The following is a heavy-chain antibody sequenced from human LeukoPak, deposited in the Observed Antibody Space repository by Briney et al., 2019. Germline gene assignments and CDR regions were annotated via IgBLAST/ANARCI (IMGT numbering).Heavy chain of an antibody. D-gene: IGHD3/OR15-3a*01. Sequence: ASVKLSCKASGYTFTGYYMHWVRQAPGQGLEWMGWINPNSGGTNYAQKFQGRVTMTRDTSISTAYMELSRLRSDDTAVYYCARHFRIFGLPDYYGMDVWGQGTTVTVSS. J-gene: IGHJ6*02. CDR3: ARHFRIFGLPDYYGMDV. CDR2: INPNSGGT. V-gene: IGHV1-2*02. CDR1: GYTFTGYY.